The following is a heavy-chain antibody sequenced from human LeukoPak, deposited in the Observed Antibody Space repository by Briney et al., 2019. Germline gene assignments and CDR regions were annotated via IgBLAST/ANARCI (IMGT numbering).Heavy chain of an antibody. CDR3: ARGRVATVTSYYYYYMDV. D-gene: IGHD1-1*01. V-gene: IGHV4-4*07. J-gene: IGHJ6*03. Sequence: SETLSLTCTVSGGSISSYYWSWIRQPARKGLEWIGRIYTSGSTNYNPSLKSRVTMSVDTSKNQFSLKLNSVTAADTAVYYCARGRVATVTSYYYYYMDVWGKGTTVTVSS. CDR1: GGSISSYY. CDR2: IYTSGST.